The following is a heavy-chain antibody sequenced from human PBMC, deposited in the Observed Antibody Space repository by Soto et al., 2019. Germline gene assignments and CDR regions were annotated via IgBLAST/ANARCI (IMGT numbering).Heavy chain of an antibody. V-gene: IGHV1-8*01. Sequence: ASVKVSCKASGYTFGNNDISWVRQATGQGLEWMGWMNPNSGNTGYAQKFQGRVSMTRNTSITTAYLELSSLRSDDTAIYYCARMATSGTLNWFDPWGQGTLVTAPQ. CDR1: GYTFGNND. CDR3: ARMATSGTLNWFDP. J-gene: IGHJ5*02. CDR2: MNPNSGNT.